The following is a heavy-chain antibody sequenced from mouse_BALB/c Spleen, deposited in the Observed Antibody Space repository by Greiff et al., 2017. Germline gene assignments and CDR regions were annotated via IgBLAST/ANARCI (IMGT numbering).Heavy chain of an antibody. CDR2: IYPGSGNT. CDR3: ARGDYDCAMDY. Sequence: VQLVESGPELVKPGASVKISCKASGYTFTDYYINWVKQKPGQGLEWIGWIYPGSGNTKYNEKFKGKATLTVDTSSSTAYMQLSSLTSEDTAVYFCARGDYDCAMDYWGQGTSVTVSS. CDR1: GYTFTDYY. D-gene: IGHD2-4*01. V-gene: IGHV1-84*02. J-gene: IGHJ4*01.